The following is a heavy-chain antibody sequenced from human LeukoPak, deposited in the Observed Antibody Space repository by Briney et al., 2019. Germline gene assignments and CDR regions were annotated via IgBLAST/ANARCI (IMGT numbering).Heavy chain of an antibody. Sequence: SETLSLTCTVSGGSISSYYWSWIRQPPGKGLEWIGYIYYSGSTNYNPSLKSRVTISVDTSKNQFSLKLSSVTAADTAVYYCARVGGYCTNGVCYNIWFDPWGQGTLVTVSS. CDR2: IYYSGST. V-gene: IGHV4-59*08. J-gene: IGHJ5*02. CDR1: GGSISSYY. CDR3: ARVGGYCTNGVCYNIWFDP. D-gene: IGHD2-8*01.